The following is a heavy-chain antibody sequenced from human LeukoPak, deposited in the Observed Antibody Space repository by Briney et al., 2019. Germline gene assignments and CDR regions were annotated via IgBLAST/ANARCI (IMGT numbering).Heavy chain of an antibody. Sequence: GGSLRLSCAASGFTFSSYDMHWVRQATGKGLEWVSAIGTAGDTYYPGSVKGRFTISRENAKNSLYLQMNSLRAGDTAVYYCARGSPRLGVVTINFDYWGQGTLVTVSS. CDR2: IGTAGDT. D-gene: IGHD3-3*01. CDR1: GFTFSSYD. CDR3: ARGSPRLGVVTINFDY. J-gene: IGHJ4*02. V-gene: IGHV3-13*01.